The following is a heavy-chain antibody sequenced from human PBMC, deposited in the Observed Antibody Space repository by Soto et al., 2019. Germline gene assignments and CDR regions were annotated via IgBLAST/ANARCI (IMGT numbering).Heavy chain of an antibody. CDR1: GFDFSSYG. Sequence: QMQLVESGGGVVQPGTSLRLSCAASGFDFSSYGMHWVRQTPGKGLEWVAVLGFDGGGRYYADSVKGRFTISRDNSKKMLYLQMDSLRAWDTALYYCAREPVGPDYAMDVWGQGTTVTVYS. V-gene: IGHV3-33*01. J-gene: IGHJ6*02. CDR3: AREPVGPDYAMDV. D-gene: IGHD1-26*01. CDR2: LGFDGGGR.